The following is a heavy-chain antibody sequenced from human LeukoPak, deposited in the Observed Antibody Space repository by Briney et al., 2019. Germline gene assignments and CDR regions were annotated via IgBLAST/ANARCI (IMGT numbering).Heavy chain of an antibody. V-gene: IGHV4-34*01. CDR3: ARGAGRRITMIVVVFDY. CDR1: GGSFSGYY. D-gene: IGHD3-22*01. Sequence: PSETLSLTCAVYGGSFSGYYWSWIRQPPGKGLEWIGEINHSGSTNYNPSLKSRVTISVDTSKNQFSLKLSSVTAADTAVYYCARGAGRRITMIVVVFDYWGQGTLVTVSS. J-gene: IGHJ4*02. CDR2: INHSGST.